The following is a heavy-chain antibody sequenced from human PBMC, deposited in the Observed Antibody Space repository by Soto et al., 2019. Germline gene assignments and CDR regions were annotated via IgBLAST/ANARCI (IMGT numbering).Heavy chain of an antibody. J-gene: IGHJ4*02. CDR3: ASHYDMRTDAGVFDY. D-gene: IGHD3-9*01. CDR2: ISGSGGST. V-gene: IGHV3-23*01. CDR1: GFTFSSYA. Sequence: GGSLRLSCAASGFTFSSYAMSWVRQAPGKGLEWVSAISGSGGSTYYADSVKGRFTISRDNSKNTLYLQMNSLRAEDTGVYYCASHYDMRTDAGVFDYRGQGTLVTVSS.